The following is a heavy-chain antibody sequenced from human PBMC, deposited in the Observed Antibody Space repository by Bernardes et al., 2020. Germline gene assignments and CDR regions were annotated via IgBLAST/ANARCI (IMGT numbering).Heavy chain of an antibody. J-gene: IGHJ3*02. CDR1: GFSFRNYE. CDR3: ARDAYNGNSDDGFDI. CDR2: VKQDEIVK. D-gene: IGHD1-7*01. V-gene: IGHV3-7*01. Sequence: GGSLRLSRAASGFSFRNYEMNWVRQAPGKGLEWVATVKQDEIVKYYVDSVKGRFTISRDNAKNSLYLQMSSLRAEDTAMYFCARDAYNGNSDDGFDIWGQGTKVTVSS.